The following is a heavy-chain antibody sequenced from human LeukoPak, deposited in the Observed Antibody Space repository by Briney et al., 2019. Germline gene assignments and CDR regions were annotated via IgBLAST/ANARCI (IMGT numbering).Heavy chain of an antibody. Sequence: SETLSLTCTVSGGPISGYYWSWIRQPPGKGLEWIGYIYYSGSTNYNPSLKSRVTISVDTSKNQFSLKLSSVTAADTAVYYCARGPNYDILTDMGYYYYYGMDVWGQGTTVTVSS. J-gene: IGHJ6*02. CDR2: IYYSGST. V-gene: IGHV4-59*01. CDR1: GGPISGYY. CDR3: ARGPNYDILTDMGYYYYYGMDV. D-gene: IGHD3-9*01.